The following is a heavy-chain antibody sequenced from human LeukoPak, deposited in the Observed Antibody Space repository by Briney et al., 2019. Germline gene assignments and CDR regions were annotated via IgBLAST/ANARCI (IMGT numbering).Heavy chain of an antibody. D-gene: IGHD3-16*01. CDR2: INSDGTTT. CDR3: AKDLTPGSADDY. V-gene: IGHV3-74*01. Sequence: GGSLRLSCAASGFTFSDYWMHWVRQAPGKGPVWVSRINSDGTTTTYADSVRGRFTISRDNSKNTLYLQMNSLRAEDTAVYYCAKDLTPGSADDYWGQGTLVTVSS. CDR1: GFTFSDYW. J-gene: IGHJ4*02.